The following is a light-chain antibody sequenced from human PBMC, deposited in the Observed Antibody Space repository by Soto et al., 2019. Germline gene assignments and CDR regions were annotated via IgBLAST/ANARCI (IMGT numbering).Light chain of an antibody. CDR2: GAS. J-gene: IGKJ1*01. CDR1: QSICDT. CDR3: QQYNNWPWT. Sequence: EIVMTQSPATLSVSPGGRATLSCRASQSICDTLAWYQQKPGQAPRLLIHGASTRATGFPARFSGSGSGTDFTLTISSLQSEDFAVYYCQQYNNWPWTFGQGTKVEIK. V-gene: IGKV3-15*01.